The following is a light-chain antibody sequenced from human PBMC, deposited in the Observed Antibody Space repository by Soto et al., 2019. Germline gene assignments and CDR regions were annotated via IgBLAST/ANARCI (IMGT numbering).Light chain of an antibody. V-gene: IGKV1-39*01. J-gene: IGKJ4*01. CDR1: QSIISY. Sequence: DIQMTQSPSSLSASVGDRVTIACRASQSIISYLSWYQHKPGKAPKVLIYSSSILQSGVPSRFSGSGSGIDFTLTITSLQPEDFATYYCQQTYSTLTFGGGTKVEIK. CDR2: SSS. CDR3: QQTYSTLT.